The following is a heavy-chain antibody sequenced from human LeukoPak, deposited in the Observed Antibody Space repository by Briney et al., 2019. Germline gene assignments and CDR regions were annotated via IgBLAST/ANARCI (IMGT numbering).Heavy chain of an antibody. V-gene: IGHV4-4*07. J-gene: IGHJ4*02. CDR3: AGSRYCSGGTCYATFDY. CDR1: GGSISSSY. Sequence: SETLSLTCTVSGGSISSSYWSWIRQPAGKGLEYMGRIYTSGSTNYNPSLKSRVTMSVDTSKNHFSLKLSSVTAADTALYYCAGSRYCSGGTCYATFDYWGQGTLVTVSS. CDR2: IYTSGST. D-gene: IGHD2-15*01.